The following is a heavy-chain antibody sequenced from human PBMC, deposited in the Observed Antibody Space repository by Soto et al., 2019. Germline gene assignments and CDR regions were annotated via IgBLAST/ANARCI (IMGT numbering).Heavy chain of an antibody. V-gene: IGHV3-23*01. J-gene: IGHJ4*02. Sequence: GGSLRLSCAASGFTFSSYAMSWVRQAPGKGLEWVSAISGSGGSTYYADSVKGRFTISRDNSKNTLYLQMNSLRAEDTAVYYCAKDSYCSSTSCYSSSSSERTFDYWGQGTLVTVSS. CDR2: ISGSGGST. CDR3: AKDSYCSSTSCYSSSSSERTFDY. D-gene: IGHD2-2*01. CDR1: GFTFSSYA.